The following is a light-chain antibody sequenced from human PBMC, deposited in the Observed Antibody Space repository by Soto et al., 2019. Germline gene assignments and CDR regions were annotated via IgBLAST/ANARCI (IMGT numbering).Light chain of an antibody. CDR1: QSINMF. CDR2: LAT. CDR3: QQSYRLPIT. V-gene: IGKV1-39*01. Sequence: DIQMTQSPSSLSASVGDRVTITCRSSQSINMFLNWYQQKPGKAPNLLIYLATRLQSGVPSRFRGSGSGTEFTLTISSLQLEDFATYYWQQSYRLPITFGQGTRL. J-gene: IGKJ5*01.